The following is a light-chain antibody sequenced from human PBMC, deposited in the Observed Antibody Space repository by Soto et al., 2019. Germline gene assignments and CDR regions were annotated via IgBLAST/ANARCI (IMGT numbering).Light chain of an antibody. CDR1: NIGSKS. J-gene: IGLJ2*01. Sequence: SYELTQPPSVSVAPGKTARITCGGNNIGSKSVQWYQQKPGQAPVLVIYYDSDRPSGIPERFSGSNSGNTATLTISRVEAGDEADYYCQVWDSSSDHRNVVFGGGTKLTVL. CDR3: QVWDSSSDHRNVV. V-gene: IGLV3-21*04. CDR2: YDS.